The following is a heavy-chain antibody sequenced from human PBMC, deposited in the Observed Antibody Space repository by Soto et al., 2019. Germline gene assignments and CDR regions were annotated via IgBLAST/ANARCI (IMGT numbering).Heavy chain of an antibody. CDR2: ISSSSSYI. J-gene: IGHJ6*02. V-gene: IGHV3-21*01. D-gene: IGHD5-12*01. CDR1: GFTFSSYS. CDR3: ARPLRFGDYYYYYGMDV. Sequence: EVQLVESGGGLVKPGGSLRLSCAASGFTFSSYSMNWVRQAPGKGLEWVSSISSSSSYIYYADSVKGRFTISRDNAKNSLYLQMNSLRAEDTAVYYCARPLRFGDYYYYYGMDVWGQGTTVTVSS.